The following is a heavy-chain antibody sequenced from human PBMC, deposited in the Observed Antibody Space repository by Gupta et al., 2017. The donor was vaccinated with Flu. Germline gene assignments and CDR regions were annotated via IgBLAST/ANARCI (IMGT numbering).Heavy chain of an antibody. D-gene: IGHD4-17*01. J-gene: IGHJ4*02. CDR2: INPDGSST. CDR1: GLTLSRSY. CDR3: ATVTSGC. V-gene: IGHV3-74*03. Sequence: AASGLTLSRSYLQWVRQAPGKGLVWVSRINPDGSSTTYAESVKGRFTISRDNANNTLYLQMNSLGDDDTAVYYCATVTSGCWGQGTLVTVSS.